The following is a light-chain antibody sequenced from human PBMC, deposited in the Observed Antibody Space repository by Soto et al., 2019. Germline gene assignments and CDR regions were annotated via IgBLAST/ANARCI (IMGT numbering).Light chain of an antibody. CDR3: MQALQTLWT. CDR2: LGS. CDR1: QSLLHINVFNY. Sequence: DIVMTQSPLSLPVTPGEPASISCRSSQSLLHINVFNYLDWYLQKPGQSPQLLIYLGSNRASGVPDRFSGSGSGTDFTLKISRVEAEDVGVYYCMQALQTLWTFGQGTKVDIK. J-gene: IGKJ1*01. V-gene: IGKV2-28*01.